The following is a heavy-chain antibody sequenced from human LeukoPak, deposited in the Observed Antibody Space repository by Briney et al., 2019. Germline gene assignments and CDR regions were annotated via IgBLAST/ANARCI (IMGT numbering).Heavy chain of an antibody. CDR1: GGSFSGYY. D-gene: IGHD6-19*01. CDR3: AITGIAVAGFDY. V-gene: IGHV4-34*01. J-gene: IGHJ4*02. Sequence: PSETLSLTCAVYGGSFSGYYWSWIRQPPGKGLEWIGEINHSGSTNYNPSLKSRVTISVDTSKNQFSLKLSSVTAADTAVYYCAITGIAVAGFDYWGQGTLVTVSS. CDR2: INHSGST.